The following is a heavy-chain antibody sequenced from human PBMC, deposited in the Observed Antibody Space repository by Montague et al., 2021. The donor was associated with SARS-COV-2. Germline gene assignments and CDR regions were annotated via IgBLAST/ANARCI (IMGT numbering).Heavy chain of an antibody. CDR1: GGSFSGYY. CDR2: INHSGST. D-gene: IGHD2-21*01. V-gene: IGHV4-34*01. J-gene: IGHJ4*02. CDR3: ARGSNVLWWWPFDY. Sequence: SETLSLTCAVYGGSFSGYYWSWIRQPPGKGLEWIGEINHSGSTNYNPSLKSRVTISVDTSKNQFSLKLSSVTAADTAVYYCARGSNVLWWWPFDYWGQGTLVTVSS.